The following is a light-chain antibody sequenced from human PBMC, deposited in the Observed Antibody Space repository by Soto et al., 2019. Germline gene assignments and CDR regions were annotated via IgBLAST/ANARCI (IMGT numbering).Light chain of an antibody. CDR3: AAWDDSLRWV. J-gene: IGLJ3*02. CDR2: RNN. Sequence: QSVLTQPPSASGTPGQRVTISCSGSSSNIGSNYVYWYQQLPGTAPKLLIYRNNQRTSGVPDRFSGSKSGTSASLAISGLRSEDEADYYCAAWDDSLRWVFGGGTKLTVL. CDR1: SSNIGSNY. V-gene: IGLV1-47*01.